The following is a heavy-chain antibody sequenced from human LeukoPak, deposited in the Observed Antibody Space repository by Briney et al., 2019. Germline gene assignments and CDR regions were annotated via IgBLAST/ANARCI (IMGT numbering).Heavy chain of an antibody. D-gene: IGHD3-10*01. CDR1: GYSFTGYY. J-gene: IGHJ4*02. V-gene: IGHV1-2*02. CDR3: ARVPAWFGELFEY. Sequence: RASVKVSCKASGYSFTGYYMHWVRQAPGQGLEWMGWINPNSGGTNYAQKFQGRVTMTRDTSISTAYMELSRLRSDDTAVYYRARVPAWFGELFEYWGQGTLVTVSS. CDR2: INPNSGGT.